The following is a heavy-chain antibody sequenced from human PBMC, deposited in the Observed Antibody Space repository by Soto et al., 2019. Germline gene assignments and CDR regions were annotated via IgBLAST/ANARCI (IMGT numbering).Heavy chain of an antibody. J-gene: IGHJ4*02. CDR3: ARVRSHMVRGFGYFDY. V-gene: IGHV3-30-3*01. CDR1: GFTFSSYA. CDR2: ISYDGSNK. Sequence: QVQLVESGGGVVQPGRSLRLSCAASGFTFSSYAMHWVRQAPGKGLEWVAVISYDGSNKYYADSVKGRFTISRDNSKNTLYLQMNSLRAEDTDVYYCARVRSHMVRGFGYFDYWGQGTLVTVSS. D-gene: IGHD3-10*01.